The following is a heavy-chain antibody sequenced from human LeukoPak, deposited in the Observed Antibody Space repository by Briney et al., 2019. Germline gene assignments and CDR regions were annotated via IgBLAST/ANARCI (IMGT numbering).Heavy chain of an antibody. D-gene: IGHD3-22*01. CDR3: ARQSDYYDPPS. V-gene: IGHV4-4*09. Sequence: SETLSLTCTVSGGSISSYYWSWIRQPPGKGLEWIGYIYTSGSTNYNPSLKSRVTISVDTSKNQFSLKLSSVTAADTAVYYCARQSDYYDPPSWGQGTLVTVSS. CDR2: IYTSGST. CDR1: GGSISSYY. J-gene: IGHJ4*02.